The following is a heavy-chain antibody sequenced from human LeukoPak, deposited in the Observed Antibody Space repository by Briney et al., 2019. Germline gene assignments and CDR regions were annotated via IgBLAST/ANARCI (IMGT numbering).Heavy chain of an antibody. D-gene: IGHD3-9*01. CDR3: ARGHDILTGYYQFDY. CDR2: IYYSGST. Sequence: PSETLSLTRTVSGGSISSYYWRWLRQPPGKGLVWVGYIYYSGSTNYNPSLKSRVTISVDTSKNQSSLKLSSVTAADTAVYYCARGHDILTGYYQFDYWGQGTLVTVSS. J-gene: IGHJ4*02. CDR1: GGSISSYY. V-gene: IGHV4-59*01.